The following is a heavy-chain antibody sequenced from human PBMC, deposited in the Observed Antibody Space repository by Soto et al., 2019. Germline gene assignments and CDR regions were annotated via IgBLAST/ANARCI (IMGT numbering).Heavy chain of an antibody. CDR2: MNPTSGGS. CDR3: ARERHLNSPSDAFDL. D-gene: IGHD1-7*01. CDR1: GYNFIAQN. Sequence: QVHLVQSGAEVKKPGASVKVSCMASGYNFIAQNIHWVRQARGLGLEWMGKMNPTSGGSDYAQEFQGRVTVTRDTSISTVDMELTSLKSDDTAVYYCARERHLNSPSDAFDLWGQGTMVIVSS. V-gene: IGHV1-2*02. J-gene: IGHJ3*01.